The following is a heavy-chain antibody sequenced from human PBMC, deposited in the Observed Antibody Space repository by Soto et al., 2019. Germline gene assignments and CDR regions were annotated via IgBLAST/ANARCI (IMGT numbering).Heavy chain of an antibody. V-gene: IGHV1-46*01. Sequence: QVQLVQSGAEVKKPGASVKVSCKASGYTFTSYYMHWVRQAPGQGLEWMGIINPSGGSTSYAQKFQGRVTMTRDTSTSTVYMELSSLRSEDTAVYYCARDLVDTPGRGGFAPWGQGTLVIVSS. CDR1: GYTFTSYY. CDR2: INPSGGST. CDR3: ARDLVDTPGRGGFAP. D-gene: IGHD3-16*02. J-gene: IGHJ5*02.